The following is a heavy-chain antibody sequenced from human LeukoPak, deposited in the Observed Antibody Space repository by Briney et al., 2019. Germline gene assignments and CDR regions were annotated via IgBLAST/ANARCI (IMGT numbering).Heavy chain of an antibody. D-gene: IGHD2-21*01. CDR3: ANQPWSGGDCY. CDR1: GFTFSSYS. Sequence: PGGSLRLSCAASGFTFSSYSMNWVRQAPGKGLEWVSSISSSSSYIYYADSVKGRFTISRDNSKNTLYLQMNSLRAEDTAVYYCANQPWSGGDCYWGQGTLVTVSS. V-gene: IGHV3-21*01. CDR2: ISSSSSYI. J-gene: IGHJ4*02.